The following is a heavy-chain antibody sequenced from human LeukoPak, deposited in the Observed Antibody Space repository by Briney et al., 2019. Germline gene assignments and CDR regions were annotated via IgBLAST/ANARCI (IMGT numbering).Heavy chain of an antibody. CDR3: AKPLERPSY. Sequence: SGGSLRLSCAASGFTFSTYAMSWVRQAPGKGREWVSAISGSGGSTYYADSVKGRFTISRDNSKNTLYLQMNSLRAEDTAVYYCAKPLERPSYWGQGTLVTVSS. J-gene: IGHJ4*02. V-gene: IGHV3-23*01. D-gene: IGHD1-1*01. CDR2: ISGSGGST. CDR1: GFTFSTYA.